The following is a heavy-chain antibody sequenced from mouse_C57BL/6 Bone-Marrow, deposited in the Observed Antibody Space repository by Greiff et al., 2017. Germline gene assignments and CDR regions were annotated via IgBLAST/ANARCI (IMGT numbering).Heavy chain of an antibody. J-gene: IGHJ4*01. CDR2: LRNNANNHAT. V-gene: IGHV6-6*01. Sequence: EVKLMESGGGLVQPGGSLKLSCAASGFTFSDAWMDWVRQSPEKGLEWVAELRNNANNHATYYAESVKGMFTSSRDDSKSSVYLQMNSLRAEDTGIYYCTRHITTVVRYAMDYWGQGTSVTVSS. CDR1: GFTFSDAW. CDR3: TRHITTVVRYAMDY. D-gene: IGHD1-1*01.